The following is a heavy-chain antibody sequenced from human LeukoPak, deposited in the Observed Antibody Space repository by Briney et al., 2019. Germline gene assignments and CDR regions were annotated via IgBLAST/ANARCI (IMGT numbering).Heavy chain of an antibody. CDR2: ISAYNGNT. J-gene: IGHJ6*02. V-gene: IGHV1-18*01. CDR3: ARDLWMTTVTKDYYYGMDV. Sequence: ASVKVSCKASGYTFTNYGISWVRQAPGQWLEWMGWISAYNGNTNYAQKLQGRVTMTTDTSTSTAYMELRSLRSDDTAVYYCARDLWMTTVTKDYYYGMDVWGQGTTVTVSS. CDR1: GYTFTNYG. D-gene: IGHD4-11*01.